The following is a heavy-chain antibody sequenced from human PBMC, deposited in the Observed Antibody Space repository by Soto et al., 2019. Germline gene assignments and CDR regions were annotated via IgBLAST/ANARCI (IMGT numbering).Heavy chain of an antibody. Sequence: EVQLVESGGGLVQPGGSLRLSCAASGFTFSTYSVTWVRQAPGKGLEWLSYIISSSITIYYADSVKGRFTISRDNAKNSLSLQMNSLRAEDTAVYYCARVSLTARSMDVWGKGTTVTVSS. CDR2: IISSSITI. D-gene: IGHD5-18*01. CDR1: GFTFSTYS. J-gene: IGHJ6*03. CDR3: ARVSLTARSMDV. V-gene: IGHV3-48*01.